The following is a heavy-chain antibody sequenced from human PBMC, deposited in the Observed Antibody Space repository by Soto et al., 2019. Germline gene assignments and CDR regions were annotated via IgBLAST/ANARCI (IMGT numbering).Heavy chain of an antibody. CDR3: ARGEYYYDSSGYYGY. D-gene: IGHD3-22*01. J-gene: IGHJ4*02. Sequence: QVQLVESGGGVVQPGRSLRLSCAASGFTFSSYAMHWVRQAPGKGLEWVAVISYDGSNKYYADSVKGRFTISRDNSKNTLYLQMNSLRAEDTAVYYCARGEYYYDSSGYYGYWGQGTLVTVSS. V-gene: IGHV3-30-3*01. CDR1: GFTFSSYA. CDR2: ISYDGSNK.